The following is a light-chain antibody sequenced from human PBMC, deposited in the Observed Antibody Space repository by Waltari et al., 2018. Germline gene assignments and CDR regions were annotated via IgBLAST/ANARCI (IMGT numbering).Light chain of an antibody. CDR3: QQYNGYSRT. CDR2: KAS. CDR1: QSISSW. Sequence: IQMTQSPSTLSASVGDRVTITCRASQSISSWLAWYQQKPGKAPKLLIHKASSLESGVPSRFSGSGSGTEFTLTISSLQPDDFATYYCQQYNGYSRTFGQGTKVEI. J-gene: IGKJ1*01. V-gene: IGKV1-5*03.